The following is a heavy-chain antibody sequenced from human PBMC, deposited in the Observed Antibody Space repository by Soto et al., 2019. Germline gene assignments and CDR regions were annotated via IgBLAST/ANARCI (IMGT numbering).Heavy chain of an antibody. Sequence: QITLKESGPTLVKPTQTLTLTCTFSGFSLNTNGVGVGWISQPQGKALEWLALIYWDDDNRYSPSLKSRLTITNDNSKNQVVLTLTNLDPVDTATNYCAHTGVSQCDSTSCYTIFDYWGQGTLVTVSS. D-gene: IGHD2-2*02. V-gene: IGHV2-5*02. CDR1: GFSLNTNGVG. CDR3: AHTGVSQCDSTSCYTIFDY. CDR2: IYWDDDN. J-gene: IGHJ4*02.